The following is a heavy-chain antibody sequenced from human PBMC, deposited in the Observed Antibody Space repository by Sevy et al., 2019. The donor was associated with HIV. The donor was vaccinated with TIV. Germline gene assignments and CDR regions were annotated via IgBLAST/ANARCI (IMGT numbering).Heavy chain of an antibody. Sequence: SETLSLTCTVSGGSISSSSYYWGWIRQPPGKGLEWIGSIYYSGSTYYNPSLKSRVTISVDTSKNQFSLKLSSVAAADTAVYYCARLSSDVVVRVRFDYWGQGTLVTVSS. CDR2: IYYSGST. V-gene: IGHV4-39*01. D-gene: IGHD2-15*01. J-gene: IGHJ4*02. CDR3: ARLSSDVVVRVRFDY. CDR1: GGSISSSSYY.